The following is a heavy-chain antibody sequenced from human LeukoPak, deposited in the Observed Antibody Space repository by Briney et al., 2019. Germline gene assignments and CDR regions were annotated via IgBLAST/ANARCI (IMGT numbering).Heavy chain of an antibody. CDR1: GFTFSSYA. V-gene: IGHV3-64D*06. D-gene: IGHD2-8*01. CDR2: ISSNGGST. J-gene: IGHJ4*02. CDR3: VKAGMVGSRYYFDY. Sequence: GGSLRLSCSASGFTFSSYAMHWVRQAPGKGLEYVSAISSNGGSTYYADSVKGRFTISRDNSKNTLYLQMSSLRAEDTAVYCCVKAGMVGSRYYFDYWGQGTLVTVSS.